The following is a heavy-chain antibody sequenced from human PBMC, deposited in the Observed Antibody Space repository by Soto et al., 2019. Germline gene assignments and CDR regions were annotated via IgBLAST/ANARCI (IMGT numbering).Heavy chain of an antibody. CDR1: GYTFTSYW. V-gene: IGHV5-51*01. D-gene: IGHD3-10*01. J-gene: IGHJ4*01. CDR3: ARAYGKYFDY. CDR2: IYPGDSDT. Sequence: TGESLKISCKGSGYTFTSYWIGWVRQLPGKGLEWMGIIYPGDSDTRYSPSFQGQVTISADKSISTAYLQWSSLRASDTAMYFCARAYGKYFDYWGHGTPVTVSS.